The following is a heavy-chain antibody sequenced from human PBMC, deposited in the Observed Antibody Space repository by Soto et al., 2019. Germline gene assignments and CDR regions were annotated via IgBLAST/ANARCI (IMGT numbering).Heavy chain of an antibody. CDR1: GFTFSSHA. CDR2: ITGGGSST. D-gene: IGHD1-26*01. J-gene: IGHJ3*02. Sequence: GGLRLSCAASGFTFSSHAINWVRQTPGKGPEWVSAITGGGSSTYYGDPVKGRFTLSRDNSKNTLYLQMSSLRAEDTALYYCAKTIVGAALNVFDIWGQGTLAAVSS. CDR3: AKTIVGAALNVFDI. V-gene: IGHV3-23*01.